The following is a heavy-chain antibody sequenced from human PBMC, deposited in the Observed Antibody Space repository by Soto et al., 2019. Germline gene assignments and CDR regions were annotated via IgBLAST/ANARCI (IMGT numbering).Heavy chain of an antibody. CDR3: AREAAGILNWFDP. J-gene: IGHJ5*02. CDR1: GGSISSGGYY. V-gene: IGHV4-31*03. Sequence: QVQLQESGPGLVKPSQTLSLTCTVSGGSISSGGYYWSWIRQDPGKGLEWIGYIYHSGSTYYNPSLKSRVTISVDTSKNQFSLKVSSVTAADTAVYYCAREAAGILNWFDPWGQGTLVTVSS. D-gene: IGHD6-25*01. CDR2: IYHSGST.